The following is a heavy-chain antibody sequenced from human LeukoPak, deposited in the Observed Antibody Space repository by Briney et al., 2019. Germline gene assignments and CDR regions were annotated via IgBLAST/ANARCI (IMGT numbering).Heavy chain of an antibody. V-gene: IGHV4-39*07. J-gene: IGHJ4*02. D-gene: IGHD2-2*01. Sequence: NASETLSLTCTVSGGSISSSSYYWGWIRQPPGKGLEWIGSIYYSGSTYYNPSLKSRVTISVDTSKNQFSLKLSSVTAADTAVYYCARAQRSTEVDYWGQGTLVTVSS. CDR3: ARAQRSTEVDY. CDR1: GGSISSSSYY. CDR2: IYYSGST.